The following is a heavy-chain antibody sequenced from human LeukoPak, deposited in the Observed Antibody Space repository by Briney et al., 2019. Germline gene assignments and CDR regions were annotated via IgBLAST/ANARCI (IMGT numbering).Heavy chain of an antibody. CDR2: IYYSGST. V-gene: IGHV4-30-4*02. J-gene: IGHJ4*02. CDR3: ARVGYDYYY. Sequence: SETLSLTCTVSGGSISRSSYYWGWVRQPPGKGLEWIGYIYYSGSTYYNPSLKSRVTISVDTSKNQFSLKLSSVTAADTAVYYCARVGYDYYYWGQGTLVTVSS. CDR1: GGSISRSSYY. D-gene: IGHD5-12*01.